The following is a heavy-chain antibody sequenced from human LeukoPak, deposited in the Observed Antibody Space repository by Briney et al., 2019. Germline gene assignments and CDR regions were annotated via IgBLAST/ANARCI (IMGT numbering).Heavy chain of an antibody. V-gene: IGHV4-61*02. CDR3: ARGATIFGVVIISYYMDV. CDR2: TYTSGST. Sequence: PSQTLSLTCTVSGGSISSGSYYWSWIRQPAGKGLEWIGRTYTSGSTNYNPSLKSRVTISVDTSKNQFSLKLSSVTAADTAVYYCARGATIFGVVIISYYMDVWGKGTTVTVSS. J-gene: IGHJ6*03. D-gene: IGHD3-3*01. CDR1: GGSISSGSYY.